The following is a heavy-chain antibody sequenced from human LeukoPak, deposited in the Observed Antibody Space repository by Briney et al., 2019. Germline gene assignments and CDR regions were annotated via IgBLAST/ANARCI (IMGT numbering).Heavy chain of an antibody. D-gene: IGHD3-10*01. CDR2: INHSGST. Sequence: SETLSLTCAVYGGSFSGYYWSWIRQPPGKGLEWIGEINHSGSTNYNPSLQSPVTISVDTSTNQFSLKLSSVTAADTAVYYCARQGYYYGSGSYRLDYWGQGTLVTVSS. V-gene: IGHV4-34*01. CDR1: GGSFSGYY. CDR3: ARQGYYYGSGSYRLDY. J-gene: IGHJ4*02.